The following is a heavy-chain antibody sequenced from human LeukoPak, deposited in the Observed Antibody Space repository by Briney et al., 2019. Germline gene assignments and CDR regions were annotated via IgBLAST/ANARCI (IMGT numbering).Heavy chain of an antibody. CDR2: IYSGGST. CDR1: GFTVSSNY. Sequence: GGSLRLSCAASGFTVSSNYVSWVRQAPGKGLEWVSVIYSGGSTYYADSVKGRFTISRDNSKNTLYLQMNSLRAEDTAVFYCARVEAVATIGYYFNYWGQGTLVTVSS. CDR3: ARVEAVATIGYYFNY. V-gene: IGHV3-53*01. D-gene: IGHD5-24*01. J-gene: IGHJ4*02.